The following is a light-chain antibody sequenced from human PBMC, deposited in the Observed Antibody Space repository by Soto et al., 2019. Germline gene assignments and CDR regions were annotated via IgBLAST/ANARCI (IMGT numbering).Light chain of an antibody. CDR2: KAS. CDR3: QQYDSYLT. Sequence: DIQMTQSPSTLSASVGDRVTITCRASQSISNYLAWYQQKPGKAPKLLIYKASSLESGVPSRFSGSGSGTEFTLTISSPQPDDFASYYCQQYDSYLTFGGGTEVEIK. V-gene: IGKV1-5*03. CDR1: QSISNY. J-gene: IGKJ4*01.